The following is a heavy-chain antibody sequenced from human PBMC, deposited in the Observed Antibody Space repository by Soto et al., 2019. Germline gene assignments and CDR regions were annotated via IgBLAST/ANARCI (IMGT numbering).Heavy chain of an antibody. CDR2: IKQDGSEK. V-gene: IGHV3-7*04. J-gene: IGHJ4*02. Sequence: PGGSLRLSCAAPEFNFSNYWMSWVRQAPGKGLEWVANIKQDGSEKYYVDSVKGRFTISRDNAKNSLYLQINSLRAEDTAVYYCVRDLHWTDDYWGQGTLVTVSS. CDR3: VRDLHWTDDY. D-gene: IGHD1-1*01. CDR1: EFNFSNYW.